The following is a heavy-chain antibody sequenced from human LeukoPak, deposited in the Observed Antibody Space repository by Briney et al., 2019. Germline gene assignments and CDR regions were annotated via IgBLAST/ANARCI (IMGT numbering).Heavy chain of an antibody. CDR3: AKDRLGIAAAGTSDY. CDR1: GFTFSSYA. V-gene: IGHV3-23*01. J-gene: IGHJ4*02. D-gene: IGHD6-13*01. Sequence: GGSMRLSCAASGFTFSSYAMSWVRQAPGKGLEWVSAISGSGGSTYYEDSVKGRFTISRDNSKNTLYLQMNSLRAEDTAVYYCAKDRLGIAAAGTSDYWGQGTLVTVSS. CDR2: ISGSGGST.